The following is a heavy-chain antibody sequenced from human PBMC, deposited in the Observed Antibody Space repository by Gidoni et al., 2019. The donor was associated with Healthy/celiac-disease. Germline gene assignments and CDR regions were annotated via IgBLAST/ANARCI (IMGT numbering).Heavy chain of an antibody. CDR1: GCTFSSYA. V-gene: IGHV1-69*04. D-gene: IGHD5-12*01. Sequence: QVQLVQSGAEVKKPGSSVKVSCKASGCTFSSYAISWVRQAPGQGLEWMGRIIPILGIANYAQKFQGRVTITADKSTSTAYMELSSLRSEDTAVYYCARDPGGIVATHFDYWGQGTLVTVSS. CDR3: ARDPGGIVATHFDY. J-gene: IGHJ4*02. CDR2: IIPILGIA.